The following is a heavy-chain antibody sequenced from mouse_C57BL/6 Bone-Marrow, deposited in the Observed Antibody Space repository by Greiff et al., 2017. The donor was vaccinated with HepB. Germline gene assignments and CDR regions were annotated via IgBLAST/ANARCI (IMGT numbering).Heavy chain of an antibody. J-gene: IGHJ3*01. CDR3: ARASSYVDWFAY. CDR2: ISSGGSYT. V-gene: IGHV5-6*01. Sequence: EVQLVESGGDLVKPGGSLKLSCAASGFTFSSYGISWVRQTPDKRLEWVATISSGGSYTYYPDSVKGRFTISRDNAKNTLYLQMSSLKSEDTAMYYCARASSYVDWFAYWGQGTLVTVSA. D-gene: IGHD1-1*01. CDR1: GFTFSSYG.